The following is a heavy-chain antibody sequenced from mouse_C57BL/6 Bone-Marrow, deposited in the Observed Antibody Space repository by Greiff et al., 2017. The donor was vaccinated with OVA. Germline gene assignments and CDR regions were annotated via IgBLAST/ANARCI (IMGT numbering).Heavy chain of an antibody. CDR1: GYTFTSYW. J-gene: IGHJ3*01. D-gene: IGHD2-12*01. Sequence: QVQLQQPGAELVKPGASVKLSCKASGYTFTSYWMHWVKQRPGQGLEWIGMIHPNSGSTNYNKKFKSKATLTVDKSSSTAYMQLSSLTSEDSAVYYCLLRRRAAWFAYWGQGTLVTVSA. CDR2: IHPNSGST. CDR3: LLRRRAAWFAY. V-gene: IGHV1-64*01.